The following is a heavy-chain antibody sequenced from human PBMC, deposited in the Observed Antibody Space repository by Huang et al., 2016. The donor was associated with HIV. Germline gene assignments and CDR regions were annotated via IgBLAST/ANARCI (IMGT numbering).Heavy chain of an antibody. Sequence: QLHLQQSGPGLVRPSETLSLICTVFGGSITSSNQYGGWIRQTPGKGLEWNGNFYARGGASYTPSLKNAVSISIDTSKSQFSLRLSSVIATDTAVYYCASGEYGKNAYDIWGQGTVVTVSA. J-gene: IGHJ3*02. CDR1: GGSITSSNQY. CDR3: ASGEYGKNAYDI. D-gene: IGHD2-2*01. CDR2: FYARGGA. V-gene: IGHV4-39*01.